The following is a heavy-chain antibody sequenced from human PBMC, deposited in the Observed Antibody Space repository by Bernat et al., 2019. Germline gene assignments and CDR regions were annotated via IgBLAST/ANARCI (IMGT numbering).Heavy chain of an antibody. CDR1: GGSISSGDYY. Sequence: QVQLQESGPGLVKPSQTLSLTCTVSGGSISSGDYYWSWIRQPPGKGLEWIGYIYYSGSTYYNPSLKSRVTISVDTSKNQFSLKLSSVTAADTAVYYCARGYSGYDWPPDDAFDIWGQGTMVTVSS. J-gene: IGHJ3*02. V-gene: IGHV4-30-4*01. CDR2: IYYSGST. D-gene: IGHD5-12*01. CDR3: ARGYSGYDWPPDDAFDI.